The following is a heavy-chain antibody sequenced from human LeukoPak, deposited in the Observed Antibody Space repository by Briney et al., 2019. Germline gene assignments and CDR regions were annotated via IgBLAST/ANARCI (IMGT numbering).Heavy chain of an antibody. Sequence: SETLSLTCAFYGGSFSGYSWSWLRHSPGKGLEWIGVVNHGGSTNYIPSLKSRVTISIDTSMNQFSLNLTSVSAADTAVYYCARGRSNYGPWGPGTLVTVSS. V-gene: IGHV4-34*01. CDR3: ARGRSNYGP. J-gene: IGHJ5*02. CDR1: GGSFSGYS. CDR2: VNHGGST. D-gene: IGHD3-10*01.